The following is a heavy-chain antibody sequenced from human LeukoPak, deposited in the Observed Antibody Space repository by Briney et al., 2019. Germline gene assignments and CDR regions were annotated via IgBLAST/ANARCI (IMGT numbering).Heavy chain of an antibody. V-gene: IGHV3-21*01. J-gene: IGHJ4*02. D-gene: IGHD3-16*01. Sequence: PGGSLRLSCAVSGITFSSYSMNWVRQAPGKGLECVSSISSSSGHIYYADSVKGRFTISRDNAKNSLYLQMNSLRADDTAVFYCAGDRVGEFDYWGQGTLVTVSS. CDR2: ISSSSGHI. CDR1: GITFSSYS. CDR3: AGDRVGEFDY.